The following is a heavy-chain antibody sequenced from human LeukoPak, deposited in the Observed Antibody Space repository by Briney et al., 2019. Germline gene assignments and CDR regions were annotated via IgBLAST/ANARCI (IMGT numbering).Heavy chain of an antibody. Sequence: GGSLRLSCQTSGFVFSNYGMHWVRQAPGQGLEWVAFVRYDGSNEYYADSVKGRFTISRDNSRNTLYLRMNSLRAEDTGVYSCAKDSNSGYVSVGPDYWGLGTLVTVSS. V-gene: IGHV3-30*02. CDR1: GFVFSNYG. CDR2: VRYDGSNE. CDR3: AKDSNSGYVSVGPDY. J-gene: IGHJ4*02. D-gene: IGHD3-22*01.